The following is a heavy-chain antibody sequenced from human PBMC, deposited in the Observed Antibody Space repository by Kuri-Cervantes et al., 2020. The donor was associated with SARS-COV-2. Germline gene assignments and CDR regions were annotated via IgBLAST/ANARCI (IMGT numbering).Heavy chain of an antibody. CDR2: IYHSGST. J-gene: IGHJ6*03. Sequence: GSLRLSCAVSGYSISSGYYWGWIRQPPGKGLEWIGSIYHSGSTYYNPSLKSRVTISVDTSKNQFSLKLSSVTPEDTAVYYCARDITGTTFYYYYYMDVWGKGTTVTVSS. D-gene: IGHD1-7*01. V-gene: IGHV4-38-2*02. CDR3: ARDITGTTFYYYYYMDV. CDR1: GYSISSGYY.